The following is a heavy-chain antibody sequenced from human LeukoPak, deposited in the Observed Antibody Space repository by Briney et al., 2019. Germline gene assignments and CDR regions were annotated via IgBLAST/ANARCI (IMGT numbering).Heavy chain of an antibody. J-gene: IGHJ4*02. CDR1: GFIFADYG. CDR2: IEFDGSRT. Sequence: PPGGSLRLSCAASGFIFADYGVHWVRQAPGKGLEWVAFIEFDGSRTYYGDSVKGRFTISRDNARHTLYLQMKALRPEDTAVYYCAKLSFSGVTGTYGPEYWGQGTLVIVSS. D-gene: IGHD3-10*01. CDR3: AKLSFSGVTGTYGPEY. V-gene: IGHV3-30*02.